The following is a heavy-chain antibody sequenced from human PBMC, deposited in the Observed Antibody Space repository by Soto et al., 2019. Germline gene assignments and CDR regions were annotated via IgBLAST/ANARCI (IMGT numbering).Heavy chain of an antibody. Sequence: QVQLAQSGAEVKKPGSSVKVSCKASGGSFSSYAITWVRQAPGQGLEWMGGIIPISDTAQYAQNFQGRVTMTADKSTTTAYMELSSLRAEDTALYYCATMLGGFLEYRGHGTQVTVSS. CDR3: ATMLGGFLEY. V-gene: IGHV1-69*06. J-gene: IGHJ4*01. CDR2: IIPISDTA. D-gene: IGHD3-10*02. CDR1: GGSFSSYA.